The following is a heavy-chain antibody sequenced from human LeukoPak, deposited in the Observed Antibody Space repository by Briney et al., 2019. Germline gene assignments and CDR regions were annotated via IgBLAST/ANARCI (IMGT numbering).Heavy chain of an antibody. V-gene: IGHV3-30-3*01. CDR1: GFTFSSYA. CDR3: ARDLDYYDSSGYFDY. Sequence: GGSLRLSCAASGFTFSSYAMHWVRQAPGKGLEWVAVISYDGSNKYYADSVKGRFTISRDNSKNTLYLQMNSLRAEDTAVYYCARDLDYYDSSGYFDYWGRGTLVTVSS. CDR2: ISYDGSNK. D-gene: IGHD3-22*01. J-gene: IGHJ4*02.